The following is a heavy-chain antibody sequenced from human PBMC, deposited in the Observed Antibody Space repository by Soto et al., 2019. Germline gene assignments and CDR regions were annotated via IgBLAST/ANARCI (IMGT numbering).Heavy chain of an antibody. CDR3: ARYGSGSSVWFDP. CDR1: GGSISSYY. J-gene: IGHJ5*02. D-gene: IGHD3-10*01. CDR2: IYYSGST. Sequence: SETLSLTCTVSGGSISSYYWSWIRQPPGKGLEWIGYIYYSGSTNYNPSLKSRVTISVDTSKNQFSLKLSSVTAADTAVYYCARYGSGSSVWFDPWGQGTPVTVSS. V-gene: IGHV4-59*01.